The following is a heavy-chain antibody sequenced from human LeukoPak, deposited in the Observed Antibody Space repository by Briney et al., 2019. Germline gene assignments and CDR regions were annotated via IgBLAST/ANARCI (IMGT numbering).Heavy chain of an antibody. J-gene: IGHJ6*03. CDR3: ARTAYSSSTPTQPFYYYYYMDV. D-gene: IGHD6-6*01. Sequence: VASVKVSCKASGYTFTSYGISWVRQAPGQGLEWMGWISAYNGNTNYAQKLQGRVTMTTDTSTSTAYMELRSLRSDDTAVYYCARTAYSSSTPTQPFYYYYYMDVWGKGTTVTVSS. CDR2: ISAYNGNT. V-gene: IGHV1-18*01. CDR1: GYTFTSYG.